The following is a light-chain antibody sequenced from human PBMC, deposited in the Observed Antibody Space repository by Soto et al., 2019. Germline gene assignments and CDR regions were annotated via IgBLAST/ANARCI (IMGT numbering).Light chain of an antibody. CDR3: QQSYSTPYT. J-gene: IGKJ2*01. Sequence: VHMTQSPSSLSASVGDRVTITCRASQSISSYLNWYQQKPGKAPKLLIYAASSLQSGVPSRFSGSGSGTDFTLTISSLQPEDFATYYCQQSYSTPYTFGQGT. CDR2: AAS. V-gene: IGKV1-39*01. CDR1: QSISSY.